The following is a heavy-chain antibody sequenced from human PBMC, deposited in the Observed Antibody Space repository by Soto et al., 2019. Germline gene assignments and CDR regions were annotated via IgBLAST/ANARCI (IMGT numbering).Heavy chain of an antibody. CDR1: GHSVSRNSAA. D-gene: IGHD1-26*01. CDR3: ARVVDRGGTDTFAI. Sequence: SQTLSLTCAISGHSVSRNSAAWRWITQSPSRGLEWLGRTYYRSKWYNDYAVSVKSRITINPDTSKNQFSLQLNSVTPEDTAVYYCARVVDRGGTDTFAIWGQGSVVTVS. J-gene: IGHJ3*02. V-gene: IGHV6-1*01. CDR2: TYYRSKWYN.